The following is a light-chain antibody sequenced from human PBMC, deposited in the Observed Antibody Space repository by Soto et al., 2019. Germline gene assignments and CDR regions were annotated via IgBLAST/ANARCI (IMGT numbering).Light chain of an antibody. CDR3: SSYAGTNNPV. Sequence: QSALTQPPSASGSPGQSVTISCTGTSSDVGNYNYVSWYQQHPGNAPKLMIYEVTKRPSGVPDRFSGSKSGTTASLTVSGLQAEDEADYYCSSYAGTNNPVFGGGTKVTVL. CDR2: EVT. J-gene: IGLJ2*01. CDR1: SSDVGNYNY. V-gene: IGLV2-8*01.